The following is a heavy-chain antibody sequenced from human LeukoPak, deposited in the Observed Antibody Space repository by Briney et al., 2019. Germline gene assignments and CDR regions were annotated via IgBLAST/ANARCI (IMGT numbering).Heavy chain of an antibody. J-gene: IGHJ4*02. D-gene: IGHD5-18*01. Sequence: ASVKVSCKASGYTFSDYAITWVRQAPGQGLEWMGWINPNSGGTNYAQKFQGRVTMTRDTSISTAYMELSRLRSDDTAVYYCARGDTVMVPVDYWGQGTLVIVSS. CDR2: INPNSGGT. V-gene: IGHV1-2*02. CDR1: GYTFSDYA. CDR3: ARGDTVMVPVDY.